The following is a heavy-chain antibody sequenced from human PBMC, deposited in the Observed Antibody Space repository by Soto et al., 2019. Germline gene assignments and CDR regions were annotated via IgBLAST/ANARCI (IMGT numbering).Heavy chain of an antibody. V-gene: IGHV1-8*02. CDR3: ARGGGDDFWSGYITPSFDY. J-gene: IGHJ4*02. CDR2: MNPNSGNT. D-gene: IGHD3-3*01. CDR1: GYTFTSYD. Sequence: ASVKVSCKASGYTFTSYDINWVRQATGQGLEWMGWMNPNSGNTGYAQKFQGRVTMTRNTSISTAYMELSSLRSEDTAVYYCARGGGDDFWSGYITPSFDYWGQGTLVTVSS.